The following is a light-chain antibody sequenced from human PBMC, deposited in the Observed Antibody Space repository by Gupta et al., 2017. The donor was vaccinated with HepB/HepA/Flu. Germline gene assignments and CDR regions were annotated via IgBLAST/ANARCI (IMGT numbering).Light chain of an antibody. V-gene: IGLV1-36*01. J-gene: IGLJ3*02. Sequence: SVVTQPPSVSEAPRQRVTISCSGSWSNIGDNTVNWYQQLPGKAPKLLIYYDDLRPSGVSDRFSGSKSGTSASLTISGLQSEDEADYYCAAWDDSLNGLVFGGGTKLTVL. CDR1: WSNIGDNT. CDR2: YDD. CDR3: AAWDDSLNGLV.